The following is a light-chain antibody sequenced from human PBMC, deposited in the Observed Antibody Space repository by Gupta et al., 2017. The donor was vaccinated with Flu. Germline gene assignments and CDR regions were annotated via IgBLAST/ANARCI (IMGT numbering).Light chain of an antibody. J-gene: IGKJ3*01. CDR1: RTVNRSY. CDR3: QQYDTTPFT. V-gene: IGKV3-20*01. CDR2: GAS. Sequence: GTRSMSPGERATLPCWASRTVNRSYLAWYQQKRGQPPRLLIYGASNRAPGIPDRFSGSGSGTDFTLTITRLEPEDVAVYFCQQYDTTPFTFGPGTKLDIK.